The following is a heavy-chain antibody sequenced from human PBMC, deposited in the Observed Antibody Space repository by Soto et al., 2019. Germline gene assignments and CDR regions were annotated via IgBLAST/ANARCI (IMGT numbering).Heavy chain of an antibody. J-gene: IGHJ4*02. CDR1: GFTFSSYA. CDR3: ADSSNYYGSGSYEVHY. V-gene: IGHV3-30-3*01. Sequence: QVQLVESGGGVVQPGRSLRLSCAASGFTFSSYAMHWVRQAPGKGLEWVAVISYDGSNKYYADSVKGRFTISRDNSKNTLYLQMNSLRAEDTAMYYCADSSNYYGSGSYEVHYWGQGTLVTVSS. D-gene: IGHD3-10*01. CDR2: ISYDGSNK.